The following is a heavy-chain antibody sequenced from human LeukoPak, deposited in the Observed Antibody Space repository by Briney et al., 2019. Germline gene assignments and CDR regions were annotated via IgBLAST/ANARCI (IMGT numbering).Heavy chain of an antibody. CDR3: ARRFDSGSYLSDY. CDR2: INHSGST. Sequence: TSETLSLTCAVYGGSFSGYYWSWIRQPPGKGLEWIGEINHSGSTNYNPSLKSRVTISVDTSKNQFSLKLSSVTAADTAVYYCARRFDSGSYLSDYWGQGTLVTVSS. CDR1: GGSFSGYY. J-gene: IGHJ4*02. D-gene: IGHD1-26*01. V-gene: IGHV4-34*01.